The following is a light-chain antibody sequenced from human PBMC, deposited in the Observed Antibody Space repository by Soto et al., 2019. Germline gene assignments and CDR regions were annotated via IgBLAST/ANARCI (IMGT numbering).Light chain of an antibody. V-gene: IGKV3-11*01. CDR2: DAS. CDR1: QSVSRY. J-gene: IGKJ3*01. Sequence: EVELTQSPATLSLSPGERATLSCRASQSVSRYLAWFQQRPGQAPRLLIHDASNRATGIPARCSGTGSGTDFTLTCSSLEPVEFAVYYCQQRGNWPFTFGPATTVDIK. CDR3: QQRGNWPFT.